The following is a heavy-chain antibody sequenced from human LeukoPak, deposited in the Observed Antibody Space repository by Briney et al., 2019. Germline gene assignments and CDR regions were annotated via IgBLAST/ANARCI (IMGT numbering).Heavy chain of an antibody. D-gene: IGHD6-13*01. CDR2: IDPSGGTT. CDR3: ARGDSSSWTPSFDY. V-gene: IGHV1-46*01. Sequence: GASVKVSCKASGYTFTRYYIHWVRQAPGQGLEWMGIIDPSGGTTSYARKFQGRVTMSRDTSTSTVYMEMSSLRSEDTAIYYCARGDSSSWTPSFDYWGQGTLVSVSS. CDR1: GYTFTRYY. J-gene: IGHJ4*02.